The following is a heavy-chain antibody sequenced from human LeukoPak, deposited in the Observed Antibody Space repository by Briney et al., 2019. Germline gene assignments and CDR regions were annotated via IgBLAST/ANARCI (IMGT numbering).Heavy chain of an antibody. Sequence: KPSETLSLTCAVYGGSFSGYYWSWIRQPPGKGLEWIGEINHSRSTNYNPSLKSRVTISVDTSKNQFSLKLSSVTAADTAVYYCARNRGRIAAWGQGTLVTVSS. J-gene: IGHJ5*02. CDR1: GGSFSGYY. V-gene: IGHV4-34*01. CDR2: INHSRST. D-gene: IGHD1-14*01. CDR3: ARNRGRIAA.